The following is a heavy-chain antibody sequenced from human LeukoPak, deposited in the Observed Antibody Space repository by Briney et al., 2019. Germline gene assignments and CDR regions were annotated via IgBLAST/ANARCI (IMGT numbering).Heavy chain of an antibody. Sequence: PSETLSLTCAVYGGSFSGYYWSWIRQPPGKGLEWIGEINHSGSTNYNPSLKSRVTISVDTSKNQFSLKLSSVTAADTAVYYCARTNLRAARALFDYWGQGTLVTVSS. CDR1: GGSFSGYY. J-gene: IGHJ4*02. CDR3: ARTNLRAARALFDY. D-gene: IGHD6-6*01. CDR2: INHSGST. V-gene: IGHV4-34*01.